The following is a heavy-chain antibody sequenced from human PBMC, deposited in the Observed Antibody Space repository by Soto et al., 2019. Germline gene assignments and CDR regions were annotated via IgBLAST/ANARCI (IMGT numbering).Heavy chain of an antibody. D-gene: IGHD5-18*01. CDR1: GGSISSYY. Sequence: QVQLQESGPGLVKPSETLSLTCTVSGGSISSYYWSWIRQPPGKGLEWIGYIYYSGSTNYNPSLKSRVTISVDTSKNQFSLKLSSVTAADTAVYYCARHVRYSYEESGYYVDYWGQGTLVTVSS. CDR3: ARHVRYSYEESGYYVDY. V-gene: IGHV4-59*08. J-gene: IGHJ4*02. CDR2: IYYSGST.